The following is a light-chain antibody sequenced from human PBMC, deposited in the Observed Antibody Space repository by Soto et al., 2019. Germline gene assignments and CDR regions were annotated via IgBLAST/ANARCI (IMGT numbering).Light chain of an antibody. Sequence: DIQMTQTPSTLSASVGDRVTITCRASQSINRWLAWYQQKPGKAPKLLIYGASSLQSGVPSRFSGSGSGTDFTLTISSLQPEDFATYYCQQSYSTLWTFGQGTKVDFK. V-gene: IGKV1-39*01. CDR3: QQSYSTLWT. CDR2: GAS. CDR1: QSINRW. J-gene: IGKJ1*01.